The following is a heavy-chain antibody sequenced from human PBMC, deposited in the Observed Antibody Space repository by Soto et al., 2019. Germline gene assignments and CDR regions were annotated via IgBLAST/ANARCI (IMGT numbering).Heavy chain of an antibody. CDR2: IYYSGST. V-gene: IGHV4-30-4*01. CDR1: GVNIISGDYY. CDR3: ARETIGFDWLLSPNWFDP. D-gene: IGHD3-9*01. J-gene: IGHJ5*02. Sequence: PSETLSLTSTVSGVNIISGDYYWSWIRQPPGKGLEWIGYIYYSGSTYYNPSLKSRVTISVDTSKNQFSLKLSSVTAADMAVYYCARETIGFDWLLSPNWFDPWGQGTLVTV.